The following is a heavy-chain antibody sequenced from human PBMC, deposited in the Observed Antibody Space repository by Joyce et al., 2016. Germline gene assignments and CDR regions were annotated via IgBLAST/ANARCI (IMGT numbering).Heavy chain of an antibody. CDR2: ISYTGTDK. J-gene: IGHJ3*01. CDR1: GFTFSNSG. CDR3: AKTIRYYDSSSYNYPDDAFDL. D-gene: IGHD3-22*01. V-gene: IGHV3-30*18. Sequence: QVQLVESGGGVVQPGRSLRLSCEASGFTFSNSGMHWVRQAPGKGLEWVALISYTGTDKNYADSVEGRVTISRENSKTTLYLQMNSLRAEDTAMYDCAKTIRYYDSSSYNYPDDAFDLWGQGTMVVVSS.